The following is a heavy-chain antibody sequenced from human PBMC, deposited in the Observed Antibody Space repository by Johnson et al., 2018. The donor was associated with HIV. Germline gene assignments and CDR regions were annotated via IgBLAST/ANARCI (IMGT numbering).Heavy chain of an antibody. CDR2: IWYDGSNK. V-gene: IGHV3-33*08. D-gene: IGHD3-3*01. CDR1: GFTFEDYA. Sequence: QVQLVESGGGVVQPGRSLRLSCASSGFTFEDYAMHWVRQGPGKGLEWVAVIWYDGSNKYYADSVKGRFTISRDNSKKTLYLQMNSLRAGDTAVYYCARGGSHITIFGVDINMGAFDIWGQGTMVTVSS. J-gene: IGHJ3*02. CDR3: ARGGSHITIFGVDINMGAFDI.